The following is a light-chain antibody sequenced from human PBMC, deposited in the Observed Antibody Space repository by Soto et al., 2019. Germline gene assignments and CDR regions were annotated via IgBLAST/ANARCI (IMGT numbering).Light chain of an antibody. Sequence: VLTLSPRTQTVSSGEQATLSCRASQRVSSSYLAWYQQKPGQAPRLLIYGASSRATGIPDRFSGSGSGTDFTLTISRLEPEDFAVYYCQQYGSSQITFGQGTRLEIK. J-gene: IGKJ5*01. CDR1: QRVSSSY. V-gene: IGKV3-20*01. CDR3: QQYGSSQIT. CDR2: GAS.